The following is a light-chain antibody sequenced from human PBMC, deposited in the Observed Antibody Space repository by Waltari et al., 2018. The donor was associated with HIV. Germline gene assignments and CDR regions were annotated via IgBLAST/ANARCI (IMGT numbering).Light chain of an antibody. J-gene: IGKJ4*01. V-gene: IGKV4-1*01. Sequence: DIVMTQTPDSLAVSLGERATINCKSSQSLLYIYNNKNSLAWYQQKPVPPPKLLIYWASTRESGVPDRFSGSGSGTDFTLTISGLQAEDVAVYYCHQYHDTPLTFGGGTKVEIK. CDR1: QSLLYIYNNKNS. CDR3: HQYHDTPLT. CDR2: WAS.